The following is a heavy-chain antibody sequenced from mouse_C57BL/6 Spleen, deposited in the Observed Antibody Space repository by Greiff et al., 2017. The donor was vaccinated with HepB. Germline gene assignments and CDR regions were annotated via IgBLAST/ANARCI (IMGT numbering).Heavy chain of an antibody. CDR1: GYTFTSYW. CDR2: IYPSDSET. J-gene: IGHJ2*01. Sequence: VQLQQPGAELVRPWSSVKLSCKASGYTFTSYWMDWVKQRPGQGLEWIGNIYPSDSETHYNQKFKDKATLTVDKSSSTAYMQLSSLTSEDSAVYYCAREETHFDYWGQGTTLTVSS. CDR3: AREETHFDY. V-gene: IGHV1-61*01.